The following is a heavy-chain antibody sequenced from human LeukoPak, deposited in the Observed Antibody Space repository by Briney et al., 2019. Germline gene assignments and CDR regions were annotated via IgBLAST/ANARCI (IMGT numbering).Heavy chain of an antibody. CDR2: INPSGGST. CDR1: GYTFTSYY. V-gene: IGHV1-46*01. Sequence: GASVKVSCKASGYTFTSYYMHWVRQAPGQGLEWMGIINPSGGSTSYAQKFQGRVTMTRDTSTSTVYMELSSLRSEDTAVYYCASDTPYCSSTSCYPSHFDYWGQGTLVTVSS. D-gene: IGHD2-2*01. J-gene: IGHJ4*02. CDR3: ASDTPYCSSTSCYPSHFDY.